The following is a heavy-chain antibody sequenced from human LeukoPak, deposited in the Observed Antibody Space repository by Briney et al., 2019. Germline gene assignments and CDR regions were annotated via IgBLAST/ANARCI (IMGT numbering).Heavy chain of an antibody. CDR3: ARAPSNAHFDY. V-gene: IGHV3-66*01. CDR1: GFTVRNNY. J-gene: IGHJ4*02. D-gene: IGHD3-3*02. CDR2: IYSGGST. Sequence: GGSLRLSCAASGFTVRNNYMSWVRQAPGKGLEWVSLIYSGGSTYYADSVKGRFTISRDNSNNTVYLQMNSLRAEDTAVYYCARAPSNAHFDYWGQGTLVTVSS.